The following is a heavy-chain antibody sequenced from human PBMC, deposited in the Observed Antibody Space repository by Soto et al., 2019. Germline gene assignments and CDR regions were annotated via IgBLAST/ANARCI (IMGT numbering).Heavy chain of an antibody. D-gene: IGHD4-4*01. CDR3: ARDVTAPPNYLDP. CDR1: VVSIDSGDDD. Sequence: NPSGSLSLTCTVSVVSIDSGDDDWSWLRKPPGKGLEWIGYVYYSGTTNYNPFLKSRVTLSLDKSKNQFSLRMNSVTAADTAVYYCARDVTAPPNYLDPWGQGNLVTVSA. J-gene: IGHJ5*02. CDR2: VYYSGTT. V-gene: IGHV4-61*08.